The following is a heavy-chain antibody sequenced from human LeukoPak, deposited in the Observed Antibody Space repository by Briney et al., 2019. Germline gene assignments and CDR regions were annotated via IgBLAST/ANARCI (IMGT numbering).Heavy chain of an antibody. V-gene: IGHV4-38-2*02. Sequence: SETLSLTCTVSGGSISSGYYWGWIRQPPGKGLEWIGSIYHSGNTYYNPSLKSRVTMSVDTSKNQFSLNLRSVTAADTAVYYCARGIDITGTEGGFDYWGQGTLVTVSS. CDR2: IYHSGNT. CDR3: ARGIDITGTEGGFDY. CDR1: GGSISSGYY. J-gene: IGHJ4*02. D-gene: IGHD1-20*01.